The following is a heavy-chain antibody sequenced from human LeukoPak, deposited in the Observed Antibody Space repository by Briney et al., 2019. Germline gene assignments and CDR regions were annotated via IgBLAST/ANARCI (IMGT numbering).Heavy chain of an antibody. J-gene: IGHJ3*02. CDR2: IYYSGST. V-gene: IGHV4-59*01. Sequence: SETLSLTYTVSGGSISSYYWSWIRQPPGKGLEWIGYIYYSGSTNYNPSLKSRVTISVDTSKNQFSLKLSSVTTADTAVYYCARTAGYSSSLDAFDIWAKGQWSPSLQ. CDR1: GGSISSYY. D-gene: IGHD6-13*01. CDR3: ARTAGYSSSLDAFDI.